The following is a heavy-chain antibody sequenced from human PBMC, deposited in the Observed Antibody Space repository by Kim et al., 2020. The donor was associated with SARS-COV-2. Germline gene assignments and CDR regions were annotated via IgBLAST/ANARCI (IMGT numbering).Heavy chain of an antibody. V-gene: IGHV4-59*01. J-gene: IGHJ4*02. CDR2: INYSGNT. CDR3: ARHSNGWANKGPFDS. CDR1: GDSISGYY. D-gene: IGHD6-19*01. Sequence: SETLSLTCTVSGDSISGYYWSWIRQPPGRGLEWIGFINYSGNTNYNPSLKSRVTISVDTSKNQFSLRLRSVTAADTAVYHCARHSNGWANKGPFDSWGQGTLVTVSS.